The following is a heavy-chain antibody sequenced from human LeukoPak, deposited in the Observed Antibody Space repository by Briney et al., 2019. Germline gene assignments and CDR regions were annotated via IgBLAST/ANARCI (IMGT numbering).Heavy chain of an antibody. CDR3: ARARGYSYGYSDY. V-gene: IGHV3-48*01. J-gene: IGHJ4*02. Sequence: GGSLRLSCAASGFTFSSYSMNWVRQAPGKGLEWVSYISTSSSTKDCADSVKGRFTISRDNDKNSLYLQMNSLRAEDTAVYYCARARGYSYGYSDYWGQGTLVTVSS. D-gene: IGHD5-18*01. CDR1: GFTFSSYS. CDR2: ISTSSSTK.